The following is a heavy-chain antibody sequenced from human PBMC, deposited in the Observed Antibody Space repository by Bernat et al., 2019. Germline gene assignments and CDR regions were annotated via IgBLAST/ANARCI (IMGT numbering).Heavy chain of an antibody. CDR3: AREGRYSSGDY. CDR2: IKQDGSEK. CDR1: GFTFSNYW. V-gene: IGHV3-7*04. D-gene: IGHD6-19*01. Sequence: EVQLVESGGGLVQPGGSLRLSCAASGFTFSNYWMSWVRQAPGKGLEWVANIKQDGSEKYYLDSVKGRFTISRDNAKNSLYLQMDSLRAEDTAVYYCAREGRYSSGDYWGQGTLVTVST. J-gene: IGHJ4*02.